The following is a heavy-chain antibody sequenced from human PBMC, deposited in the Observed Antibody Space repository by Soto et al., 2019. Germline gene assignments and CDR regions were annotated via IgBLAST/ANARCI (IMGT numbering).Heavy chain of an antibody. D-gene: IGHD2-2*01. V-gene: IGHV4-39*01. CDR3: ARLQALYQLLSSFDY. J-gene: IGHJ4*02. CDR1: GGSISSSSYY. CDR2: IYYSGST. Sequence: QLQLQESGPGLVKPSETLSLTCTVSGGSISSSSYYWGWIRQPPGKGLEWIGSIYYSGSTYYNPSLKSRVTISVDTSKNQFSLKLSSVTAADTAVYYCARLQALYQLLSSFDYWGQRTLVTVSS.